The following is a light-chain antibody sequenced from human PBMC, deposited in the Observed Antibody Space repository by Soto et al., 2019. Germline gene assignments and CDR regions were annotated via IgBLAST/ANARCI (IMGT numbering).Light chain of an antibody. J-gene: IGKJ1*01. CDR1: QSVSGY. Sequence: EIVLTQSPATLSLSPGERATLSCRASQSVSGYLAWYQQKPGQAPRLLIYGASTRATGIPDRFSGSGSGTDFTLTISRPEPEDSAVYYCQQYGSSPTWTFDQGTKVDIK. CDR3: QQYGSSPTWT. V-gene: IGKV3-20*01. CDR2: GAS.